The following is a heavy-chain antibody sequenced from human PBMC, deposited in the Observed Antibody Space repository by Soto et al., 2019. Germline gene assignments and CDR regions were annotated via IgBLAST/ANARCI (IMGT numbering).Heavy chain of an antibody. CDR3: ASSHAGAHITAAVH. D-gene: IGHD6-13*01. V-gene: IGHV4-30-2*01. Sequence: SETLSLTCAVSGGSISSGCYSWSWIRQPPGKGLEWIGYIYHSGSTYYNPPLKSRVTISVDRSKNHFSLKLSSVTAADTAVYYCASSHAGAHITAAVHWGQGTLVTVSS. CDR2: IYHSGST. J-gene: IGHJ4*02. CDR1: GGSISSGCYS.